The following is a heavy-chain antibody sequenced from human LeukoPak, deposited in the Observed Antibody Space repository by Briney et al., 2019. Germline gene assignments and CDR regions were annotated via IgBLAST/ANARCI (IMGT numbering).Heavy chain of an antibody. CDR3: ARQPRMYYDILTGYYRLDAFDI. D-gene: IGHD3-9*01. Sequence: GGSLRLSCAASGFTVSSNYMSWVRQAPGKGLEWVSVIYSGGSTYYADSVTGRFTISRDNSKNTLYLQMNSLRAEDTAVYYCARQPRMYYDILTGYYRLDAFDIWGQGTMVTVSS. CDR2: IYSGGST. V-gene: IGHV3-66*04. J-gene: IGHJ3*02. CDR1: GFTVSSNY.